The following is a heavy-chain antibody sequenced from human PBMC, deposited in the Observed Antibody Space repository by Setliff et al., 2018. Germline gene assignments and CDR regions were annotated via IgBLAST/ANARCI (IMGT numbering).Heavy chain of an antibody. J-gene: IGHJ3*01. CDR3: VRDRWKVMVNKGDDAFDL. Sequence: GGSVRLSCAASGFTFSSYAMSWVRQAPGKGLEWVSYISSSSSTIYYADSVKGRFTISRDNAKNSLDLQMDSLRGEDTAVYYCVRDRWKVMVNKGDDAFDLWGQGTMVTVSS. D-gene: IGHD5-18*01. CDR1: GFTFSSYA. CDR2: ISSSSSTI. V-gene: IGHV3-48*01.